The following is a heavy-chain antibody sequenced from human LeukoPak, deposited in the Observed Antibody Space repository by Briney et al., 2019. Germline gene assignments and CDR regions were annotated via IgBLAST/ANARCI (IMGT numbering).Heavy chain of an antibody. CDR2: IYTSGST. Sequence: ETLSLTCTVSGGSISRYYWSWIRQPAGKGLEWIGRIYTSGSTNYNPSLKSRVTMSVDTSKNQFSLKLSSVTAADTAVYYCARGRPHSTSLYYYYYYYMDVWGKGTTVTISS. CDR1: GGSISRYY. CDR3: ARGRPHSTSLYYYYYYYMDV. J-gene: IGHJ6*03. D-gene: IGHD1-1*01. V-gene: IGHV4-4*07.